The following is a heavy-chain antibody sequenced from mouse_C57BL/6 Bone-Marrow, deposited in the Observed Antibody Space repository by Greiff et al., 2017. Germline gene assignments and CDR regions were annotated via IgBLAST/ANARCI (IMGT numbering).Heavy chain of an antibody. V-gene: IGHV1-72*01. CDR3: ARGHRRYFDV. CDR2: IDPNSGGP. CDR1: GYTFTSYW. J-gene: IGHJ1*03. Sequence: QVQLQQPGAELVKPGASVKLSCKASGYTFTSYWMHWVKQRPGRGLEWLGRIDPNSGGPKYNEKFKSKATLTVDKPSSTAYMQLSSLTSEDSAVYYCARGHRRYFDVWGTGTTVTVSS. D-gene: IGHD6-1*01.